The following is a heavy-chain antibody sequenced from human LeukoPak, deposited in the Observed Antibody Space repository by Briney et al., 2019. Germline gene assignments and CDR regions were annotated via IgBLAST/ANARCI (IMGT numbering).Heavy chain of an antibody. Sequence: PGGSLRLSCAASGFTFSNYAMNWVRQAPGRGLEWVSSISTTTYYADSVKGRFTISRDNSKNTVYLQMSSLRAGDTAVYYCAKGLSGHNFGLDYWGRGTLVTVSS. CDR1: GFTFSNYA. V-gene: IGHV3-23*01. D-gene: IGHD5-18*01. J-gene: IGHJ4*02. CDR3: AKGLSGHNFGLDY. CDR2: ISTTT.